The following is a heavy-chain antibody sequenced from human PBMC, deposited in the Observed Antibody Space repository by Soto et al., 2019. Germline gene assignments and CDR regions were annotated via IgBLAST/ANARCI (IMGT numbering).Heavy chain of an antibody. CDR1: GFTFDDYA. D-gene: IGHD2-21*01. Sequence: GGSLRLSCAASGFTFDDYAMHWVRQAPGKGLEWVSGISWNSGSIGYADSVKGRFTISRDNAKNSLYLQMNSLRAEDTALYYCAKAECGGDCYPDYWGQGTLVTVSS. CDR3: AKAECGGDCYPDY. CDR2: ISWNSGSI. V-gene: IGHV3-9*01. J-gene: IGHJ4*02.